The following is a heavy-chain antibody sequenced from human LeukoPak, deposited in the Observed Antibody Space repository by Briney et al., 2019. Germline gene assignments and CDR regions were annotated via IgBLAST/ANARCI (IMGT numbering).Heavy chain of an antibody. V-gene: IGHV1-2*02. CDR3: ARDPGNSGSYFRRPNWFDP. CDR1: GYTFTGYY. CDR2: INPNSGGT. Sequence: GSVKVSCKASGYTFTGYYMHWVRQAPGQGLEWMGWINPNSGGTNYAQKLQGRVTMTTDTSTSTAYMELRSLRSDDTAVYYCARDPGNSGSYFRRPNWFDPWGQGTLVTVSS. J-gene: IGHJ5*02. D-gene: IGHD1-26*01.